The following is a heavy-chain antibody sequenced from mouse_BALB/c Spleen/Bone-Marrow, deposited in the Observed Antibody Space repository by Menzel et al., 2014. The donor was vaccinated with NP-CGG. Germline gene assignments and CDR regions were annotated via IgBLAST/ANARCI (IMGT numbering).Heavy chain of an antibody. CDR2: IYPGDGDT. CDR1: GYAFSSSW. CDR3: ARNYGHWYFDV. J-gene: IGHJ1*01. D-gene: IGHD1-1*02. V-gene: IGHV1-82*01. Sequence: VQGVESGPELVKPGASVKISCKASGYAFSSSWMNWVKQRPGQGLEWIGRIYPGDGDTNYNEKFKGKATLTSDKSSSTSYMELSSLTSEDSAVYYCARNYGHWYFDVWGAGTTVTVSS.